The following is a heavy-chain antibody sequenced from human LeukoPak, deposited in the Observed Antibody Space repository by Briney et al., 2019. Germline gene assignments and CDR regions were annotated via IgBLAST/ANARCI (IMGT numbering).Heavy chain of an antibody. D-gene: IGHD3-22*01. CDR3: ARGGRFDSSGSSWGY. V-gene: IGHV3-30*04. CDR1: GFVFSNHV. J-gene: IGHJ4*02. CDR2: ISYDGSGK. Sequence: PGKSLRLSCVGAGFVFSNHVIHWVRQAPGQGLEWVSMISYDGSGKHYADSVGGRLTISRDNAKNSLYLQMNSLRAEDTAVYYCARGGRFDSSGSSWGYWGQGTLVTVSS.